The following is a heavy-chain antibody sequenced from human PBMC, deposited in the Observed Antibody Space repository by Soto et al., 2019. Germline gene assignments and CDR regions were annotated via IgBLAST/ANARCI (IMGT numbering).Heavy chain of an antibody. CDR3: ARPEERGYSSNHHYFYALDV. J-gene: IGHJ6*02. CDR1: GGNFRSYA. Sequence: QVQLVQSGAELKKPGSSVKVSCKASGGNFRSYAISWVRQAPGQGLEWMGGIVPIFGIRNYAQRFQGRVTITTDESTSTADLELSSLRSDDTAVYFCARPEERGYSSNHHYFYALDVLGQGTTVTV. V-gene: IGHV1-69*01. D-gene: IGHD2-21*01. CDR2: IVPIFGIR.